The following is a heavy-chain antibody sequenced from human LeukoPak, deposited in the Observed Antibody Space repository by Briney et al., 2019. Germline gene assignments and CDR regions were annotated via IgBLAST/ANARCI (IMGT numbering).Heavy chain of an antibody. V-gene: IGHV1-69*13. CDR3: ARQDIVVVPAATFPYYYYGMDV. Sequence: SVTVSCKATRGTSSSYAISSVRQAPGQGLEWMGGIIPIFGTANYAQKFQGRVTITADESTSTAYMELSSLRSEDTAVYYCARQDIVVVPAATFPYYYYGMDVWGQGTTVTVSS. J-gene: IGHJ6*02. CDR2: IIPIFGTA. D-gene: IGHD2-2*01. CDR1: RGTSSSYA.